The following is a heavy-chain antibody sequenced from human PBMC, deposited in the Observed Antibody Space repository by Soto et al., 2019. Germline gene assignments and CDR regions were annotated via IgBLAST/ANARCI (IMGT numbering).Heavy chain of an antibody. V-gene: IGHV3-33*06. D-gene: IGHD2-21*02. J-gene: IGHJ4*02. Sequence: GGSLRLSCTTSGFTFNTYGMHWVRQAPGKGLEWVAIIWYDGSNKYYADSVKGRFTISRDNSRNTLFLQMNSLRAEDTATYYCAKEDFVVVTATPYLDYWGQGALVTVS. CDR3: AKEDFVVVTATPYLDY. CDR2: IWYDGSNK. CDR1: GFTFNTYG.